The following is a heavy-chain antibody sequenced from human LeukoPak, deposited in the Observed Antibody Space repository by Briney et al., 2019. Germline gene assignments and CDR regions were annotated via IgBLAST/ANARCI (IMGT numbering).Heavy chain of an antibody. Sequence: GGSLRLSCAASGFTFSSYSMNWVRQAPGKGLEWVSSISSSSSYIYYADSVKGRFTISRDNAKNSLYLQMNSLRAEDTAVYYCARGVRNCSSTSCYGFFDYWGQGTLVTVSS. CDR3: ARGVRNCSSTSCYGFFDY. J-gene: IGHJ4*02. D-gene: IGHD2-2*01. CDR2: ISSSSSYI. V-gene: IGHV3-21*01. CDR1: GFTFSSYS.